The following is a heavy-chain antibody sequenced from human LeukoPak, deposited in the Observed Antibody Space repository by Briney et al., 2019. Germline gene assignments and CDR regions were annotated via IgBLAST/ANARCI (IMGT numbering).Heavy chain of an antibody. J-gene: IGHJ4*02. D-gene: IGHD3-22*01. CDR3: ARDLPISDSSGYYLDY. CDR2: IDNGGSYT. CDR1: GFIFSSKW. Sequence: RSGGSLRLSCAASGFIFSSKWIHWVRQAPGKGLEWVSRIDNGGSYTSYADSVKGRFTISRDDAKNTLYLQMNSLRAEDTAVYYCARDLPISDSSGYYLDYWGQGTVVTVSS. V-gene: IGHV3-74*01.